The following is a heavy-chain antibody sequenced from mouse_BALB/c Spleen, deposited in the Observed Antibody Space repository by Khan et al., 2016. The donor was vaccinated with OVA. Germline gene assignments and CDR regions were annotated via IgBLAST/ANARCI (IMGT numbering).Heavy chain of an antibody. V-gene: IGHV1-20*02. Sequence: IQLVRSGPELVKPGASVKISRKASGYSFTGYFMNWVMQSHGKSLEWIGRINPHIGETFYNQKFKGKATLTVDESSSTAHMELRSLASEDSAVYYCARIYRSDFDYWGQGTTLTVSS. J-gene: IGHJ2*01. CDR1: GYSFTGYF. CDR3: ARIYRSDFDY. CDR2: INPHIGET. D-gene: IGHD1-1*01.